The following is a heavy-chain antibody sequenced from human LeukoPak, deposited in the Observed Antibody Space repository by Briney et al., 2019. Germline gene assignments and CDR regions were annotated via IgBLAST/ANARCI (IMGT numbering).Heavy chain of an antibody. D-gene: IGHD2-21*02. CDR2: IYYSGST. CDR3: ARLNCGGDCYSDY. J-gene: IGHJ4*02. CDR1: GGSISSYY. V-gene: IGHV4-59*01. Sequence: PSETLSLTCTVSGGSISSYYWSWIRQPPGKGLEWIGYIYYSGSTNYNPSLESRVTISVDTSKNQFSLKLSSVTAADTAVYYCARLNCGGDCYSDYWGQGTLVTVSS.